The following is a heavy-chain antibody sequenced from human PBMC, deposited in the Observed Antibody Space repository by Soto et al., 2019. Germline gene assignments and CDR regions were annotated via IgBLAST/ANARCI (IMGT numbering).Heavy chain of an antibody. CDR2: ISAGGGNT. Sequence: SLRLSCTASGFTFNSFDMNWVRQGPGKGLEWVSAISAGGGNTYYADSVKGRFTISRDNSRNTLTLQMNSLRADDTALYYCVRRDAFDIWGQGTMVTVSS. CDR1: GFTFNSFD. CDR3: VRRDAFDI. V-gene: IGHV3-23*01. J-gene: IGHJ3*02.